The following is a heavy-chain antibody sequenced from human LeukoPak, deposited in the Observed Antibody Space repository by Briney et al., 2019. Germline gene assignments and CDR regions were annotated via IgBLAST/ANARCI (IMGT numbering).Heavy chain of an antibody. CDR2: ISSSSSTI. CDR3: ARSGHYGDYVDAFDI. V-gene: IGHV3-48*04. Sequence: GGSLRLSCAASGFTFSSYAMTWVRQAPGKGLEWVSYISSSSSTIYYADSVKGRFTISRDNAKNSLYLQMNSLRAEDTAVYYCARSGHYGDYVDAFDIWGQGTMVTVSS. J-gene: IGHJ3*02. D-gene: IGHD4-17*01. CDR1: GFTFSSYA.